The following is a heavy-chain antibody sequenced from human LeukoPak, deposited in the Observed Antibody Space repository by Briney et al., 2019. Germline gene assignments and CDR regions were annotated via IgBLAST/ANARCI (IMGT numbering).Heavy chain of an antibody. V-gene: IGHV1-46*01. CDR2: ISPSGGST. J-gene: IGHJ4*02. CDR3: ARARGYYFDY. CDR1: GYTFTNYY. Sequence: EASVKVSCKASGYTFTNYYIHWVRQAPGQGLEWLGVISPSGGSTSYTQKFQGRVTMTRDTSTSTVYMDLNSLRSEDTAVYYCARARGYYFDYWGQGILVTVSS.